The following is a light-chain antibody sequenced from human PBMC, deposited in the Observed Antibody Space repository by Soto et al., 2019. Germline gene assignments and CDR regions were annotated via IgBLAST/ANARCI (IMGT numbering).Light chain of an antibody. J-gene: IGLJ1*01. Sequence: QSALTQPPSASGSPGQSVTISCTGTSSDVGGYKYVSWYQQHPGKAPQLMIFEVNKRPSGVPDRFSGSKAGYTASLTGSGLQAEDAADYYCSSYAGINDLGVFGTGTKLTVL. CDR3: SSYAGINDLGV. CDR1: SSDVGGYKY. CDR2: EVN. V-gene: IGLV2-8*01.